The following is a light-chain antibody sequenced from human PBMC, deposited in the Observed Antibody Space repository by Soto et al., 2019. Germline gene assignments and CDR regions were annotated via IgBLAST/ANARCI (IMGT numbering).Light chain of an antibody. CDR3: QQYGSSPRT. Sequence: EIVLTQSPGTLSSSPGERATLSCRASQSVRSNYLAWYQQKPGQAPRLLIHGASTRAADIPDRFSGSGSGTDFTLTISRREPEDFAVYYCQQYGSSPRTFGQGTKVEI. CDR2: GAS. V-gene: IGKV3-20*01. CDR1: QSVRSNY. J-gene: IGKJ1*01.